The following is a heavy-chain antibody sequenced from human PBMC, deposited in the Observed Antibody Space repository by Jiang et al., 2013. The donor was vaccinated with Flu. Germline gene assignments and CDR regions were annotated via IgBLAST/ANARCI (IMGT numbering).Heavy chain of an antibody. CDR2: IDRDGST. CDR3: GRGAGFLIDY. Sequence: VQLVESGGGLVQPGGSLRLSCAASAFTVSNSYISWVRRAPGKGLEWVSIIDRDGSTHYADSVKGRFTISRDNSKNTLYLQMNSLRAEDTAVYYCGRGAGFLIDYWGQGTLVTVS. D-gene: IGHD1-1*01. V-gene: IGHV3-66*01. CDR1: AFTVSNSY. J-gene: IGHJ4*02.